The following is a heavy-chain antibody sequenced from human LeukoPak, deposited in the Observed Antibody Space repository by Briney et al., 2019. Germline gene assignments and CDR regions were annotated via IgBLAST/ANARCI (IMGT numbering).Heavy chain of an antibody. V-gene: IGHV1-46*01. Sequence: ASVKVSCKASGYTFTSYYMHWVRQAPGQGLEWMAIIYPSGGSTSYAQKFQGRVTMTRDTSTSTVHMELSSLRSEDTAVYYCARDREVTTVTKGLFGYWGQGTLVTVSS. CDR1: GYTFTSYY. CDR2: IYPSGGST. CDR3: ARDREVTTVTKGLFGY. J-gene: IGHJ4*02. D-gene: IGHD4-11*01.